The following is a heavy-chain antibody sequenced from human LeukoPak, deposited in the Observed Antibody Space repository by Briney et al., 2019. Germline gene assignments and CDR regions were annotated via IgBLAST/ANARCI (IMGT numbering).Heavy chain of an antibody. CDR2: ISSSSSYI. CDR1: GFTFSSYS. D-gene: IGHD3-22*01. V-gene: IGHV3-21*04. CDR3: ARTAASGVVVITSFDY. Sequence: PGGSLRLSCAASGFTFSSYSMNWVRQAPGKGLEWVSFISSSSSYIYYADSVKGRFTISRDNAKNSLYLQMNSLRAEDTAVYYCARTAASGVVVITSFDYWGQGTLVTVSS. J-gene: IGHJ4*02.